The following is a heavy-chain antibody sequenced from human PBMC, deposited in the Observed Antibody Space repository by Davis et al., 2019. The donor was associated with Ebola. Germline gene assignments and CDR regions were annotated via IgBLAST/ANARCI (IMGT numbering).Heavy chain of an antibody. V-gene: IGHV4-59*08. J-gene: IGHJ6*02. Sequence: MPGGSLRLSCTVSGDSIISSYYWSWIRQPPGKGLEWIGYIYYSGSTNYNPSLKSRVTISVDTSKNQFSLKLSSVTAADTAVYYCASPPGYYGMDVWGQGTTVTVSS. CDR2: IYYSGST. CDR1: GDSIISSYY. CDR3: ASPPGYYGMDV.